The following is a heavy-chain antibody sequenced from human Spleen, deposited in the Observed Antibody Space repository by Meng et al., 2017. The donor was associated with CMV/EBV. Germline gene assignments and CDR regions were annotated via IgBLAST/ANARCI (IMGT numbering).Heavy chain of an antibody. J-gene: IGHJ5*01. CDR3: AHRRAGVTTVFDF. CDR2: IDWDDEK. CDR1: GCSNRTSGVS. V-gene: IGHV2-5*02. Sequence: FSGCSNRTSGVSVGWNRKPQGKDLEWLELIDWDDEKRKSSSMKSRLTITKDTSKNQVVLTMTNMDPVDTATYYCAHRRAGVTTVFDFWGQGTLVTVSS. D-gene: IGHD4-11*01.